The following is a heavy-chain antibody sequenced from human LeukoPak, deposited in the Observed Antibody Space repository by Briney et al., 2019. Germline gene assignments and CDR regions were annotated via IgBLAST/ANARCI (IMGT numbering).Heavy chain of an antibody. J-gene: IGHJ4*02. D-gene: IGHD1-1*01. Sequence: QSGLSLRLFCAVSGYTFQDYTVYWAREARGRALVGGSIIGWDGGGIYYADSVQGRFTISRDNSKNSLYLQMNSLRPEDTALYYCAKEKAGYGAGIDFWGQGTLVTVSS. CDR2: IGWDGGGI. V-gene: IGHV3-43*01. CDR1: GYTFQDYT. CDR3: AKEKAGYGAGIDF.